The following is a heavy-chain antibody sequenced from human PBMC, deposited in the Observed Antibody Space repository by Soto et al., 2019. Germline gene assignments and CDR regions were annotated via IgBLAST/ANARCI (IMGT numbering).Heavy chain of an antibody. V-gene: IGHV3-30*13. CDR3: ARDDEHGSYCDLAY. CDR1: GFNFNTYF. J-gene: IGHJ4*02. Sequence: QVQLVQSVGGVVQPGRSLRLSCAASGFNFNTYFMHWVRQAPGKGLEWVAMIFPNGRDKEYAGSVEGRFTISRDNSNNRTYLLMDSLRPEYTAVYYCARDDEHGSYCDLAYWGQGALVTVSS. D-gene: IGHD1-26*01. CDR2: IFPNGRDK.